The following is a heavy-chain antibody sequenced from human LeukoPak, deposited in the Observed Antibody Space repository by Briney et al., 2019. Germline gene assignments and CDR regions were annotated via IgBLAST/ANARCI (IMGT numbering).Heavy chain of an antibody. CDR2: ISSGGTYK. CDR3: AKESAATAMIEGPLNY. Sequence: GGSLRLSCAASGLTFSDYTMNWVRQAPGKGLEWVSSISSGGTYKYYADSVKGRFTISRGNAQNSLYLQMNSLRVDDTAVYYCAKESAATAMIEGPLNYWGQGTLVAVSS. D-gene: IGHD5-18*01. V-gene: IGHV3-21*04. J-gene: IGHJ4*02. CDR1: GLTFSDYT.